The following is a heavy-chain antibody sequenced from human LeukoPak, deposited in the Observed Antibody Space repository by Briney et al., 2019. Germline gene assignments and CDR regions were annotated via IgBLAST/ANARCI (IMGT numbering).Heavy chain of an antibody. CDR3: ARLPGGAFDI. Sequence: SETLSLTCTVSGGSISSYYWSWIRQPPGKGLEWIGYIYTSGSTNYNPSLKSRVTISVDTSKNQFSLKLSSVTAADTAVYYCARLPGGAFDIWGQGTMVTVSS. V-gene: IGHV4-4*09. CDR1: GGSISSYY. J-gene: IGHJ3*02. CDR2: IYTSGST. D-gene: IGHD1-14*01.